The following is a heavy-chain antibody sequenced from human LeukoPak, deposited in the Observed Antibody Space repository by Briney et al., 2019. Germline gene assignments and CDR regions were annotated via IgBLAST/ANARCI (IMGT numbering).Heavy chain of an antibody. J-gene: IGHJ3*02. CDR3: ARRRPAHDAFDI. D-gene: IGHD2-2*01. V-gene: IGHV4-59*01. CDR1: GDSISSYY. CDR2: IYYSGTT. Sequence: NPSETLSLTCTVSGDSISSYYWSWIRQPPGKGLKWIGYIYYSGTTNYNPSLKSRVTISVDTSKNQFSLKLSSVTAADTAVYYCARRRPAHDAFDIWGQGTLVTVSS.